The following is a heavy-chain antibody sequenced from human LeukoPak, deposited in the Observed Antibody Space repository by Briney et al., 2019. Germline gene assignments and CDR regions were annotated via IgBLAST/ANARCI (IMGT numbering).Heavy chain of an antibody. D-gene: IGHD6-13*01. J-gene: IGHJ4*02. CDR1: GYTFTSNY. Sequence: ASVKVSCKASGYTFTSNYIHWVRQAPGQGLEWMGMIYPRDGSTSYAQKFQGRVTVTRDTSTSTVHMELSGLRSEDTAVYYCARDLGSSWYEVGYYFDYWGQGTLVTVSS. V-gene: IGHV1-46*01. CDR3: ARDLGSSWYEVGYYFDY. CDR2: IYPRDGST.